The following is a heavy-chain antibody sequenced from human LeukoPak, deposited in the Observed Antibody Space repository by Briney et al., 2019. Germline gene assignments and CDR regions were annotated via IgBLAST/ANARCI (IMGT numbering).Heavy chain of an antibody. CDR2: IYYSGST. V-gene: IGHV4-59*01. J-gene: IGHJ4*02. Sequence: SETLSLTYTVSGGSISSYYWSWIRQPPGKGLEWIGYIYYSGSTNYNPSLKSRVTISVDTSKNQFSLKLSSVTAADTAVYYCARHYCSGGSCYFYFDYWGQGTLVTVSS. CDR1: GGSISSYY. CDR3: ARHYCSGGSCYFYFDY. D-gene: IGHD2-15*01.